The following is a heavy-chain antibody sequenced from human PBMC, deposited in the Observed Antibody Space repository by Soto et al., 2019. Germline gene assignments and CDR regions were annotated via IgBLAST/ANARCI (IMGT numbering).Heavy chain of an antibody. D-gene: IGHD6-13*01. CDR2: ISSNGGST. CDR3: AKRVAAAGMDYYYYMDV. J-gene: IGHJ6*03. V-gene: IGHV3-64*04. CDR1: GFTFSSYA. Sequence: GGSLRLSCSASGFTFSSYAMHWVRQAPGTRLEWVSAISSNGGSTDYADSVKGRFTISRDSPKNTLSLQMNSLGAEDTAVYYCAKRVAAAGMDYYYYMDVWGKGTRVTVSS.